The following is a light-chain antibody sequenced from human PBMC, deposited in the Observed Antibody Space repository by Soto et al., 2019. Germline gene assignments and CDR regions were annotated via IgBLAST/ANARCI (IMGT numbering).Light chain of an antibody. J-gene: IGKJ5*01. CDR1: QSISSW. CDR2: KAS. Sequence: DIQMTQSPSTLSVSVGDRVTITCRASQSISSWLAWYQQKPGKAPKSLIYKASSLESGVPSRFSGSGSGTEFTLTISSRQPDDFATYYCQQYSIYPITFGQGTRREMK. CDR3: QQYSIYPIT. V-gene: IGKV1-5*03.